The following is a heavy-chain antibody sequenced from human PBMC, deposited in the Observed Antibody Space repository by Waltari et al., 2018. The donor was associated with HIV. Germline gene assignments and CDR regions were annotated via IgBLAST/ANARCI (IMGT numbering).Heavy chain of an antibody. CDR3: ARADDSSGYAFDI. V-gene: IGHV4-59*01. J-gene: IGHJ3*02. Sequence: QVQLQESGPGLVKPSETLSLTCTVSGGSISSYYWSWIRQPPGKGLEWIGYIYYRGSTNYNPSLKSRVTISVDTSKNQVSLKLSSVTAADTAVYYCARADDSSGYAFDIWGQGTMVTVSS. CDR2: IYYRGST. CDR1: GGSISSYY. D-gene: IGHD3-22*01.